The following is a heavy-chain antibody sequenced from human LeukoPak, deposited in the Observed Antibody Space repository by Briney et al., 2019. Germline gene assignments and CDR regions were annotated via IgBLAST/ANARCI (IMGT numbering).Heavy chain of an antibody. CDR1: GGSISSSSYY. V-gene: IGHV4-39*01. CDR2: IYYSGST. J-gene: IGHJ4*02. Sequence: SETLSLTCGVSGGSISSSSYYWGWIRQPPGKGLEWVGTIYYSGSTYYNPSLKSRVTISVDTSKNQFSLKLSSVTAADTAVYYCARQGWSSASAYYFDYWGQGTLVTVSS. CDR3: ARQGWSSASAYYFDY. D-gene: IGHD6-19*01.